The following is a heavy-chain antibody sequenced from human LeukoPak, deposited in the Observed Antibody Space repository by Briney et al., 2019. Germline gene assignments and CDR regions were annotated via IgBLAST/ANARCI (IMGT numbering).Heavy chain of an antibody. CDR1: GFTFSSYS. D-gene: IGHD3-10*01. V-gene: IGHV3-48*04. CDR2: ISSSGSTI. J-gene: IGHJ4*02. CDR3: ARGWFGVDY. Sequence: GGSLRLSCAASGFTFSSYSMNWVRQAPGKGLEWVSAISSSGSTIYYADSVKGRFTISRDNAKNTLYLQMNSLRAEDTAVYYCARGWFGVDYWGQGTLVTVSS.